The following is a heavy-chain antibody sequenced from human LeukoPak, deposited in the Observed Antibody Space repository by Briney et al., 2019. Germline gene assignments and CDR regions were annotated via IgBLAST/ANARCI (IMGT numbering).Heavy chain of an antibody. CDR3: ARREISPSYFDY. Sequence: SETLSLTCAVYGGSFSGYYWSWIRQPPGKGLEWIGEINHSGSTNYNPSLKSRVTISVDTSKNQFSLKLSSVTAADTAVYYCARREISPSYFDYWGQGTLVTVSS. V-gene: IGHV4-34*01. J-gene: IGHJ4*02. CDR1: GGSFSGYY. CDR2: INHSGST.